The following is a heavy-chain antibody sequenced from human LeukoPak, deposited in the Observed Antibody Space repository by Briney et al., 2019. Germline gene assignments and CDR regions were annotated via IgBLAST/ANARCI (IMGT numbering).Heavy chain of an antibody. V-gene: IGHV3-30*04. CDR2: ISYDGSNK. Sequence: GGSPRLSCAASGFTFSSYAMHWVRQAPGKGLEWVAVISYDGSNKYYADSVKGRFTISRDNSKNTLYLQMNSLRAEDTAVYYCARDWSSSWPNYYYYMDVWGKGTTVTVSS. CDR3: ARDWSSSWPNYYYYMDV. CDR1: GFTFSSYA. J-gene: IGHJ6*03. D-gene: IGHD6-13*01.